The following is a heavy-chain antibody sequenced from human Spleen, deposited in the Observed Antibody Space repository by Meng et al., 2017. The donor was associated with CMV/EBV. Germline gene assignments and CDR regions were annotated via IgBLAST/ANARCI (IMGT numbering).Heavy chain of an antibody. CDR3: ARSRTGVFGYFDL. D-gene: IGHD7-27*01. V-gene: IGHV1-2*06. CDR2: INPNTGDT. Sequence: QVHLVQSGAEVKKPGASVKASCKSSGYTFTDYYIHWVRQAPGKGLEWMGRINPNTGDTNYAPKFQGRVTMTRDTSIRTAYMELRRLRSDDTAVYYCARSRTGVFGYFDLWGRGTLVTVSS. J-gene: IGHJ2*01. CDR1: GYTFTDYY.